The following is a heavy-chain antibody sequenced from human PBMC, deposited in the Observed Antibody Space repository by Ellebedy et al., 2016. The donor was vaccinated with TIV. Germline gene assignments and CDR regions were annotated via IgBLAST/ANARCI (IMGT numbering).Heavy chain of an antibody. CDR1: GVSFRTFD. CDR2: FRHHDDSK. CDR3: AKEPYELGRGLDY. V-gene: IGHV3-23*01. D-gene: IGHD7-27*01. Sequence: GESLKISXAASGVSFRTFDMSWVRQAPGKGLEWVSVFRHHDDSKHYGDSVKGRFTISRDTSKNILFLQMNSLRAEDTAVYYCAKEPYELGRGLDYWGQGTLVTVSS. J-gene: IGHJ4*02.